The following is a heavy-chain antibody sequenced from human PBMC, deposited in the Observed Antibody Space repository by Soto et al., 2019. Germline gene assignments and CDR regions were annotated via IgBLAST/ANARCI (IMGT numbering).Heavy chain of an antibody. Sequence: EVQLVESGGGLVQPGGSLRLSCAASGFTVSSNYMSWVRQAPGKGLEWVSVIYSGGSTYYADSVKGRFTISRDNSKNTLYLQMNSLRAEDTAVYYCARDNRYCSSTSCYEDYYYGMDVWGQGTTVTVSS. CDR2: IYSGGST. V-gene: IGHV3-66*01. D-gene: IGHD2-2*01. J-gene: IGHJ6*02. CDR1: GFTVSSNY. CDR3: ARDNRYCSSTSCYEDYYYGMDV.